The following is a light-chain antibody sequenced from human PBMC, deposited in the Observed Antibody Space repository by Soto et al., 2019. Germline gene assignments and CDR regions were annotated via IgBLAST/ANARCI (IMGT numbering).Light chain of an antibody. CDR2: AAS. Sequence: DIQMTQSPSSLSASVGDRVTITCRASQNIYNYLHWYQQKPGKAPNLLIYAASSLQSGVPSRFSGSGSGTDFTLTISSLHPEDFATYYCQQSYSTPWTFGQGTKVEIK. J-gene: IGKJ1*01. CDR1: QNIYNY. V-gene: IGKV1-39*01. CDR3: QQSYSTPWT.